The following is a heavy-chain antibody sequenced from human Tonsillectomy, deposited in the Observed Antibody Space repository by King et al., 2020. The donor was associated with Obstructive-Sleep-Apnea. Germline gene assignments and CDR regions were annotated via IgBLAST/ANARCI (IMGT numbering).Heavy chain of an antibody. J-gene: IGHJ4*02. CDR1: GGSISSGGYC. V-gene: IGHV4-30-4*07. CDR2: SYYSGST. D-gene: IGHD6-6*01. Sequence: VQLQESGPGLEKSSQTLSLTCAVSGGSISSGGYCWSWIRQPPGKGLEWIGYSYYSGSTYYNPSLKSRVTISVDTSKNQFSLKLSSVTAADTAVYYCAGEVGGRSSPYFDYWGQGTLVTVSS. CDR3: AGEVGGRSSPYFDY.